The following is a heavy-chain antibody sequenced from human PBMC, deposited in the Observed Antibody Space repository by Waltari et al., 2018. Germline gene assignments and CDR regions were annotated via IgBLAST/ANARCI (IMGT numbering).Heavy chain of an antibody. V-gene: IGHV4-38-2*01. J-gene: IGHJ4*02. CDR2: IYHAGDT. D-gene: IGHD2-2*03. CDR1: GYSINRGYY. CDR3: SRQVLGYCTSAACRRLES. Sequence: QVQLQESGPGLVKPSETLSLTCDVSGYSINRGYYWGWIRQSQGKGLEWIATIYHAGDTFYNPSLKSRVTISMDTSKNQFSLKLNSVTAADTAVYFCSRQVLGYCTSAACRRLESWGQGTLVTVSS.